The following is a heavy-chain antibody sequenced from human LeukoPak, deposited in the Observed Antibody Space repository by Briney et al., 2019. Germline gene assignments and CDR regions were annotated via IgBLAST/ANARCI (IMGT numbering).Heavy chain of an antibody. D-gene: IGHD1-26*01. CDR2: IGGGGEST. CDR1: GFTISTNY. V-gene: IGHV3-23*01. Sequence: GGSLRLSCAASGFTISTNYMSWVRQAPGKGLEWVSTIGGGGESTYYADSAKGRFTNSRDNSKNTVYLQMNSLRAEDTAVYYCAKVLSGSQDYWGQGTLVTVFS. CDR3: AKVLSGSQDY. J-gene: IGHJ4*02.